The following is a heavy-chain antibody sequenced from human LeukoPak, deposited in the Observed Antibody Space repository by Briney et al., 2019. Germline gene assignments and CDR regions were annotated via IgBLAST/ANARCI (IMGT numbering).Heavy chain of an antibody. Sequence: GGSLRLSCAASGFTFSSYGEHWVRQAPGKGLERVTFIRYDANNTFYVDSVKGRFTISRDNAKNSLYLQMNSLRAEDTAVYYCASSSWLKDANFDSWGQGTLVTVSS. CDR3: ASSSWLKDANFDS. CDR1: GFTFSSYG. CDR2: IRYDANNT. V-gene: IGHV3-30*02. J-gene: IGHJ4*02. D-gene: IGHD6-13*01.